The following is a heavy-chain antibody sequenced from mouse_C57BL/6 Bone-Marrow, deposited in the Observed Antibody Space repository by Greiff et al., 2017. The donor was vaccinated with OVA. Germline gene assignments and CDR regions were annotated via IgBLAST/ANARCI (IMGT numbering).Heavy chain of an antibody. V-gene: IGHV1-55*01. CDR2: IYPGSGST. Sequence: VQLKQPGAELVKPGASVKMSCKASGYTFTSYWITWVKQRPGQGLEWIGDIYPGSGSTNYNEKFKSKATLTVDTSSSTAYMQLSSLTSEDSAVYYCARDDYDEDWYFDVWGTGTTVTVSS. J-gene: IGHJ1*03. D-gene: IGHD2-4*01. CDR3: ARDDYDEDWYFDV. CDR1: GYTFTSYW.